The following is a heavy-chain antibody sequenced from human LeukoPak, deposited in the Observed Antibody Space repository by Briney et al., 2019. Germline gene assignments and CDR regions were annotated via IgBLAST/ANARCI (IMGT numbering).Heavy chain of an antibody. Sequence: GRSLRLSCAASGFTFSSFGMHWVRQAPGKGLEWGAVIWYDGSNKYYADSVKGRFTISRDNYKNTLYLQMNSLRAEDTAVYYCARDYSSGARGATWAYGGQGTLVSVSS. CDR3: ARDYSSGARGATWAY. V-gene: IGHV3-33*01. D-gene: IGHD3-10*01. CDR2: IWYDGSNK. J-gene: IGHJ4*02. CDR1: GFTFSSFG.